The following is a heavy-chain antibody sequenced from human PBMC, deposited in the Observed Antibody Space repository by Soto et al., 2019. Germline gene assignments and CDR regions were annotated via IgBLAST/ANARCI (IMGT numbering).Heavy chain of an antibody. J-gene: IGHJ2*01. CDR1: GGSISSGGYS. V-gene: IGHV4-30-2*01. CDR3: ARVPGL. CDR2: IYHSGSS. Sequence: QLQVQESGSGLVKPSQTLSLTCAVSGGSISSGGYSWSWIRQPPGKGLEWIGYIYHSGSSYYNPSLKSRVTISVDRSKNQFSLKLSSVTAADTAVYYCARVPGLWGRGTLVTVSS.